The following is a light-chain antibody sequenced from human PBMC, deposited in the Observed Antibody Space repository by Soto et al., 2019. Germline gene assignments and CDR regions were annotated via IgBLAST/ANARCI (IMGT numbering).Light chain of an antibody. CDR2: AAS. J-gene: IGKJ3*01. CDR3: QWYYSPPFT. CDR1: QGISSS. V-gene: IGKV1-27*01. Sequence: DIQMTQSPSSLSASVGDRVTITCRASQGISSSLAWYQHKPGKVPELLIYAASTLHSGVPSRFSGSGSGTDFTLTISSLQPEDVATYYCQWYYSPPFTFGPGTKVNFK.